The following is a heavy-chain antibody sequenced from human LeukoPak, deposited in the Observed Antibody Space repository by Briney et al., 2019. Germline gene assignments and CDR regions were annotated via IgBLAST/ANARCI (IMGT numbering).Heavy chain of an antibody. CDR3: TTLMSKGGDTHDY. V-gene: IGHV3-73*01. CDR2: IRSKANSYAT. Sequence: PGGSLRLSCAASGFTFSGSAMHWVRQASGKGLEWVGRIRSKANSYATAYAASVKGRFTISRDDSKNTAYLQMNSLKTEDTAVYYCTTLMSKGGDTHDYWGQGTLVTVSS. D-gene: IGHD2-21*02. CDR1: GFTFSGSA. J-gene: IGHJ4*02.